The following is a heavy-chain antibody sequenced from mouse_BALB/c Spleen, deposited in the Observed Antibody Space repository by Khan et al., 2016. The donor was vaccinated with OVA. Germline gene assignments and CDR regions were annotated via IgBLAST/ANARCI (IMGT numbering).Heavy chain of an antibody. J-gene: IGHJ3*01. CDR3: ARCDYGTIAY. Sequence: QVHVKQSGADLVKPGASVKLSCKASGFIFTSYYMCWVKQRPGQGLEWVGEIYPKDGDVNFNEMFKSKAALTVDNAYITAYMQLRSLISEDPAVYYCARCDYGTIAYWGQGTLVTVSA. D-gene: IGHD2-4*01. CDR2: IYPKDGDV. V-gene: IGHV1S81*02. CDR1: GFIFTSYY.